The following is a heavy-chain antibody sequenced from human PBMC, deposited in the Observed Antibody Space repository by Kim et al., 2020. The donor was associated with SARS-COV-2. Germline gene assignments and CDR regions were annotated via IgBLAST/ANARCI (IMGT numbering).Heavy chain of an antibody. J-gene: IGHJ4*02. CDR2: INPSGGST. V-gene: IGHV1-46*01. D-gene: IGHD1-1*01. Sequence: ASVKVCKASGYTFTSYYMHWVRQAPGQGLEWMGIINPSGGSTSYAQKFQGRVTMTRDTSTSTVYMELSSLRSEDTAVYYCARDRRTGTTGKGESDYWGQGTLVTVSS. CDR3: ARDRRTGTTGKGESDY. CDR1: GYTFTSYY.